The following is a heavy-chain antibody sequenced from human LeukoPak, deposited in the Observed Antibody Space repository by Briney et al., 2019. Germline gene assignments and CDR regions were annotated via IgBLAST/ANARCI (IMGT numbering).Heavy chain of an antibody. Sequence: PGGSLRLSCAASGFTFSSYAMSWVRQAPGKGLEWVSAISGSGGSTYYVDSVKGRFTISRDNSKNTLYLQMNSLRAEDTAVYYCAKDNNGYNYPSCFDYWGQGTLVTVSS. D-gene: IGHD5-24*01. CDR3: AKDNNGYNYPSCFDY. V-gene: IGHV3-23*01. CDR1: GFTFSSYA. J-gene: IGHJ4*02. CDR2: ISGSGGST.